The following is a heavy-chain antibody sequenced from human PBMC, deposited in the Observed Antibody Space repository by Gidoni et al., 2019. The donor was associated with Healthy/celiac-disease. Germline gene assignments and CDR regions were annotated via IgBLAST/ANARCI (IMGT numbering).Heavy chain of an antibody. CDR1: SYG. D-gene: IGHD6-19*01. CDR3: AKVKTSGYSSGWYYFDY. CDR2: ISYDGSNK. J-gene: IGHJ4*02. V-gene: IGHV3-30*18. Sequence: SYGMHWVRQAPGKGLEWVAVISYDGSNKYYADSVKGRFTISRDNSKNTLYLQMNSLRAEDTAVYYCAKVKTSGYSSGWYYFDYWGQGNLVTVSS.